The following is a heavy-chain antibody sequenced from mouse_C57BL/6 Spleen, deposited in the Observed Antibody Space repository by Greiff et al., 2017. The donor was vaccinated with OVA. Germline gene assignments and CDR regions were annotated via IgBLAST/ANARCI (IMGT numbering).Heavy chain of an antibody. CDR1: GFTFSSYG. CDR2: ISSGGSYT. D-gene: IGHD3-2*02. Sequence: EVQLVESGGDLVKPGGSLKLSCAASGFTFSSYGMSWVRQTPDKRLEWVATISSGGSYTYYPDSVKGRFTISRDNAKNTLYLQMSSLKSEDTAMYYCARPLDSSGSPFDYWGQGTTLTVSS. J-gene: IGHJ2*01. V-gene: IGHV5-6*01. CDR3: ARPLDSSGSPFDY.